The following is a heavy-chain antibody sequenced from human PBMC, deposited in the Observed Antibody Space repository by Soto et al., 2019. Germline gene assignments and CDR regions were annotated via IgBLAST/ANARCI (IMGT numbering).Heavy chain of an antibody. CDR3: TRDQQPNDY. CDR1: GFTLGDYA. Sequence: PGGSLRLSCTASGFTLGDYAMSWVRQAPGKGLEWVGFIRSKAYGGTTEYAASVKGRFTISRDDSKSIAYLQMNSLKTEDTAVYYCTRDQQPNDYWGQGTLVTVSS. V-gene: IGHV3-49*04. D-gene: IGHD6-13*01. J-gene: IGHJ4*02. CDR2: IRSKAYGGTT.